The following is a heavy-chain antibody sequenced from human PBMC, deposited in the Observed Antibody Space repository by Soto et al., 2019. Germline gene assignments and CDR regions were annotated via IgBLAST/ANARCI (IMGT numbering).Heavy chain of an antibody. CDR3: ARGSVDTVDSSGLYEY. Sequence: SETLSLTCAVYGGSVSAYYWSWIRQPPGKGREWIGEINHSGGTSYNPSLKSRVTISVDTSKSQFSLKLTSVTAADRAVYYCARGSVDTVDSSGLYEYWGQGTPVTVSS. V-gene: IGHV4-34*01. CDR2: INHSGGT. CDR1: GGSVSAYY. J-gene: IGHJ4*02. D-gene: IGHD3-22*01.